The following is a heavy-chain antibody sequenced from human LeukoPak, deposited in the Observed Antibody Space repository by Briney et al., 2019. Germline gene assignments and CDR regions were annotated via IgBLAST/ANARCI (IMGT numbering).Heavy chain of an antibody. CDR1: GFSLITSGMF. Sequence: ESGPTLVNPTQTLTLTCTFSGFSLITSGMFVSWIRQPPGKALEWLALIDWDDDKYYSTPLKTRLTISKDTFKNQVVLTMTTMDPVDTATYYCARISAYGDYYFDYWGQGTLVTVSS. D-gene: IGHD4-17*01. CDR3: ARISAYGDYYFDY. CDR2: IDWDDDK. J-gene: IGHJ4*02. V-gene: IGHV2-70*01.